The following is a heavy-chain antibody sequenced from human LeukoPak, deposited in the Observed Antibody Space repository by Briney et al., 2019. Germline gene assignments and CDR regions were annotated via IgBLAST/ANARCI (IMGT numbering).Heavy chain of an antibody. D-gene: IGHD3-10*01. J-gene: IGHJ4*02. Sequence: SETLSLTCALYGGSFGTYYWSWVRQPPGKGLEWIGEINRSGDTNYNPSLKSRVSISVDTSKNEFSLKLRSVAAADTALYYCAKDKIPKLITMVRGSDYWGQGTLVTVSS. V-gene: IGHV4-34*01. CDR3: AKDKIPKLITMVRGSDY. CDR1: GGSFGTYY. CDR2: INRSGDT.